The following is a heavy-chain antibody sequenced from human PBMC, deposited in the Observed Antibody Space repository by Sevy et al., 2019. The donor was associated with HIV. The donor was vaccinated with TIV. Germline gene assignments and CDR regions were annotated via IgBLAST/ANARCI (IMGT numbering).Heavy chain of an antibody. CDR2: ITYSGSYI. CDR3: AKDRSHIIMIRGVVIFDY. J-gene: IGHJ4*02. D-gene: IGHD3-10*01. Sequence: GGSLRLSCAASGFTFSNYYMNWVRQAPGKGLEWVSSITYSGSYISYADSLKGRFTISRDNAKNSLYLQMNSLRAEDTAVYYCAKDRSHIIMIRGVVIFDYWGQGTLVTVSS. CDR1: GFTFSNYY. V-gene: IGHV3-21*04.